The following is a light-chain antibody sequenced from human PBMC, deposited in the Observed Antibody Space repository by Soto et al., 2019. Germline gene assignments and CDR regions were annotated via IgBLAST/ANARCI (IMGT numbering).Light chain of an antibody. J-gene: IGKJ2*01. Sequence: DIQMTQSPSSLSASVGDRVTITCRASQSISSYLNWYQQKPGKAPKLLIYAASSLQSGVPSRFSGSGSGTDFTLTISSLQPEDFAPYFCQQSFRSPYTFGQGTKVDIK. CDR1: QSISSY. CDR2: AAS. CDR3: QQSFRSPYT. V-gene: IGKV1-39*01.